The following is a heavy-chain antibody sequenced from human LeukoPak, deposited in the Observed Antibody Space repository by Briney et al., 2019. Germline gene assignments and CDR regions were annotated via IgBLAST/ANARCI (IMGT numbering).Heavy chain of an antibody. J-gene: IGHJ3*02. D-gene: IGHD2-15*01. CDR3: ARGPGGYCSGGSCYSDAFDI. V-gene: IGHV3-74*01. CDR1: GFTFSSYW. Sequence: GGSLRLSCAASGFTFSSYWMHWVRQAPGKGLVWVSRINSDGSSTSYADSVKGRFTISRDNAKNTLYLQMNSLRAEDTAVYYCARGPGGYCSGGSCYSDAFDIWGQGTMVTVSS. CDR2: INSDGSST.